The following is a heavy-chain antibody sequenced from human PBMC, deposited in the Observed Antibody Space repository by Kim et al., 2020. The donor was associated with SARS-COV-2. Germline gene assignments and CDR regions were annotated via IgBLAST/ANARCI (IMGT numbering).Heavy chain of an antibody. CDR2: IRSKANTYAT. V-gene: IGHV3-73*01. CDR3: TSQGATQRFNAFDI. D-gene: IGHD1-26*01. CDR1: GFTFSGSA. Sequence: GGSLRLSCAASGFTFSGSAMHWVRQASGKGLEWVGCIRSKANTYATAYAASVKGRFTISRDDSKNTAFLQMNSLKTEDTAVYYCTSQGATQRFNAFDIWGQGTMDTVSS. J-gene: IGHJ3*02.